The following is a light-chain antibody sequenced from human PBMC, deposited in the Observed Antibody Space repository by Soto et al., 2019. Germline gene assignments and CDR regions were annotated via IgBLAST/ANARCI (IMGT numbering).Light chain of an antibody. V-gene: IGKV3-20*01. CDR2: GAS. CDR3: RQYGSSPSYT. Sequence: EIVLTQSPGTLSLYPGERATLSCRASQSLSSYLAWYQQKPGQAPRLLIYGASSRATGIPDRFSGSGSGTDFTLTISRLEPEDFAVYYCRQYGSSPSYTFGQGTKLEMK. J-gene: IGKJ2*01. CDR1: QSLSSY.